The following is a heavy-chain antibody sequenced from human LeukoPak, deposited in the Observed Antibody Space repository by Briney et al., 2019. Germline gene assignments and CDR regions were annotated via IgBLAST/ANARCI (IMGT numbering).Heavy chain of an antibody. Sequence: SQTLSLTCAISGDSVSSNSAAWHWLRQSPSRGLEWLGRTYYRSKWYNDYAVSVKSRITINPDTSKNQFSLQLNSVSPEDTAVYYCTKATPGPSYYYGMDLWGKGTTVTVSS. CDR3: TKATPGPSYYYGMDL. CDR1: GDSVSSNSAA. CDR2: TYYRSKWYN. V-gene: IGHV6-1*01. J-gene: IGHJ6*04.